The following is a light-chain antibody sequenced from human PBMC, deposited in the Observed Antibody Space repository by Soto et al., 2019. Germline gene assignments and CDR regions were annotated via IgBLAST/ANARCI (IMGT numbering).Light chain of an antibody. Sequence: QSVLTQPASVSGAPRQSISIPCTGSNSDAGTYSLVSWYQQLPGTAPKLLIYRNNQRPSGVPDRFSGSKSGTSASLAISGLRSEDEADYYCAAWDDSLSGTVFGGGTKLTVL. V-gene: IGLV1-47*01. CDR1: NSDAGTYSL. CDR3: AAWDDSLSGTV. CDR2: RNN. J-gene: IGLJ2*01.